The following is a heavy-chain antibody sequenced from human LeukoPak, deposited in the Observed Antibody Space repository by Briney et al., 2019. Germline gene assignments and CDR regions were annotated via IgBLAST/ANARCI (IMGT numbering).Heavy chain of an antibody. V-gene: IGHV3-9*01. J-gene: IGHJ1*01. CDR2: ISWNSGSI. CDR3: ASHYGGNSGGYFQH. D-gene: IGHD4-23*01. CDR1: GFTFDDYA. Sequence: GGSLRLSCAASGFTFDDYAMHWVRQAPGKGLEWVSGISWNSGSIGYADSVKGRFTISRDNAKNSLYLQMNSLRAEDTALYYCASHYGGNSGGYFQHWGQGTLVTVSS.